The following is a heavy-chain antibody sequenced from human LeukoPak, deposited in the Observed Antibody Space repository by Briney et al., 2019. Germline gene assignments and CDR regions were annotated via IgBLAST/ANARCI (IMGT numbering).Heavy chain of an antibody. J-gene: IGHJ4*02. D-gene: IGHD5-18*01. CDR1: GFTFSSYS. V-gene: IGHV3-21*01. CDR3: AREGTAMAAHFDY. CDR2: ISSSSSYI. Sequence: GGSLRLSCAASGFTFSSYSMNWVRQAPGKGLEWVSSISSSSSYIYYADSVKGRFTISRDNAKNSLYLQMNSLRAEDTAVYYCAREGTAMAAHFDYWGQGTLVTVSS.